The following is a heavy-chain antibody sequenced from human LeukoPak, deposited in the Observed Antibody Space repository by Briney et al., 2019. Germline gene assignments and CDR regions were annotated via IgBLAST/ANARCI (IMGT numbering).Heavy chain of an antibody. CDR2: IYYSGST. D-gene: IGHD3-3*01. CDR3: WSRMLIFGVVDIDY. J-gene: IGHJ4*02. Sequence: VKPSETRSLTCTVSGGSISSSSYYWGWIRQPPGKGLEWIGGIYYSGSTYYDPSPKSRVTISVPTSKHQFSLKLSSVTSADTAVYYCWSRMLIFGVVDIDYWGQGTLVTVSS. V-gene: IGHV4-39*07. CDR1: GGSISSSSYY.